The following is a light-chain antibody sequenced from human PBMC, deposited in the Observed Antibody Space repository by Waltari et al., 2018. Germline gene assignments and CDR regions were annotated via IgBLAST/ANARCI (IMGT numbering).Light chain of an antibody. CDR1: QSLLHSDGYTY. J-gene: IGKJ4*01. CDR2: GGS. V-gene: IGKV2-40*01. Sequence: DVVMTQTPLSLPVTPGEPASMSCMSSQSLLHSDGYTYLDWYLQKPGQSPQLLIYGGSNRASGVPDRFSGSGSGTDFTLKISKVEAEDVGVYYCMQHKALPLTFGGGTKVEIK. CDR3: MQHKALPLT.